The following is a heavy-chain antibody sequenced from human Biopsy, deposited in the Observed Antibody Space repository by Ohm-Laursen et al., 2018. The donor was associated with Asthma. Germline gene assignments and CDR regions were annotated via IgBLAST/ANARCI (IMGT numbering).Heavy chain of an antibody. CDR1: GFTFADYW. CDR3: ARTFHFWSPYHAEHYQL. J-gene: IGHJ1*01. D-gene: IGHD3-3*01. V-gene: IGHV3-7*01. Sequence: SLVLSCAASGFTFADYWMSWVRQVPGKGLEWVANIKHDGSEKSHVASLKGRFTISRDNAKNLLLLQMNSLRAEDTAVYYCARTFHFWSPYHAEHYQLWGQGALVTVSS. CDR2: IKHDGSEK.